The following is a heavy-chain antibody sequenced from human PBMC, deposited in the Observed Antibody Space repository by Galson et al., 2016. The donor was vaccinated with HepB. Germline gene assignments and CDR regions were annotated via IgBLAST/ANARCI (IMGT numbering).Heavy chain of an antibody. CDR1: GGSINRYY. J-gene: IGHJ6*02. CDR2: ISSSGST. CDR3: ARTGGSGSYLGYYYPMDV. V-gene: IGHV4-4*07. Sequence: SETLSLTCTISGGSINRYYWSWIRQPAGKGLEWIGHISSSGSTNYNPSFKSRVTMSVDTSKNQVSLRVTSVTAADTAVYYCARTGGSGSYLGYYYPMDVWGQGTTVTVSS. D-gene: IGHD3-10*01.